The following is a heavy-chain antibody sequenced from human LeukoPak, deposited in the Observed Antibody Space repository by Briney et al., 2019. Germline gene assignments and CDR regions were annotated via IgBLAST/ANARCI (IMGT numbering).Heavy chain of an antibody. CDR1: GLTFSSYG. V-gene: IGHV3-30*02. J-gene: IGHJ4*02. CDR2: IRYDGSTQ. CDR3: ARGHGRSSSWNPPNFEY. Sequence: PGGSLRLSCAASGLTFSSYGMHWVRQAPGKGLEWVAYIRYDGSTQYYADSVKGRFTISRDNSKNTLYLQMKSLRGEGTAVYYCARGHGRSSSWNPPNFEYWGQGSLVTVSS. D-gene: IGHD6-13*01.